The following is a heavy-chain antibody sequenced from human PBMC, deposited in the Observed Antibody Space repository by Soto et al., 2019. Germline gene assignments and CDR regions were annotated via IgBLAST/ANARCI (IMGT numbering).Heavy chain of an antibody. CDR2: VSHDGRNT. Sequence: VQLVESGGGVVQPGRSLRLSCAASGFTFSDYAMHWVRQAPGKGLEWVAVVSHDGRNTHYADSVKGRFTISRDSSKNTVSLEMTSLRAGATAVDYCAKGGRQWLVTSDFNYWGQGALVTVSS. CDR1: GFTFSDYA. D-gene: IGHD6-19*01. CDR3: AKGGRQWLVTSDFNY. J-gene: IGHJ4*02. V-gene: IGHV3-30*18.